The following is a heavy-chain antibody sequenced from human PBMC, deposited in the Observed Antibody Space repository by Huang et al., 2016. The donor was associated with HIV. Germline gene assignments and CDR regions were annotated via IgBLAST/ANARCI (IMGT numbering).Heavy chain of an antibody. Sequence: QIHLVQSGPEVKQPGASVKVSCKASGYKFHIYEITWVRQTPGQGLEWMGWNRGDNVSTRFAQKFQDRLTMTTDVSTSTAYLELRSLRLDDTAVYYCARTKGEFDFWGQGALVTVSS. V-gene: IGHV1-18*04. CDR3: ARTKGEFDF. D-gene: IGHD3-16*01. J-gene: IGHJ4*02. CDR1: GYKFHIYE. CDR2: NRGDNVST.